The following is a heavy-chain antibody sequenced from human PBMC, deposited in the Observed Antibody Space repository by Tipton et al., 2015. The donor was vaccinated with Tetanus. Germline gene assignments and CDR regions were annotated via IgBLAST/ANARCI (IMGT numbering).Heavy chain of an antibody. CDR2: IYPGDSDT. J-gene: IGHJ4*02. D-gene: IGHD2-8*01. Sequence: QLVQSGGEVKKPGESLKISCKGSGYIFNNYWIGWARQKPGKGLEWMGIIYPGDSDTRYSPSFQGQVTISVDKSITTAYLQWSSLKASDTSMFYCARAHCTDGVCNFDFWGQGALVTVAS. V-gene: IGHV5-51*01. CDR1: GYIFNNYW. CDR3: ARAHCTDGVCNFDF.